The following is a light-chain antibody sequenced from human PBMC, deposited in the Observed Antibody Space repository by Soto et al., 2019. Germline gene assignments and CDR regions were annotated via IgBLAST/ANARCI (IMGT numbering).Light chain of an antibody. CDR1: QSVSSNY. CDR2: GAS. CDR3: QQYGSSPPT. J-gene: IGKJ1*01. V-gene: IGKV3-20*01. Sequence: EIVLTQSPGTLSLSPGERATLSCRASQSVSSNYLAWYQRKPGQAPRLLIYGASNRATGIPNRFSGSGSGTAFPLTITRLEPEDFVVYYCQQYGSSPPTFGQGTKVEI.